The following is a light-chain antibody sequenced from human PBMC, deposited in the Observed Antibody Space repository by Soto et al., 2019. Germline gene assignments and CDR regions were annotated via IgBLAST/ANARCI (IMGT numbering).Light chain of an antibody. CDR1: QSISYW. CDR2: AAS. J-gene: IGKJ1*01. V-gene: IGKV1-5*01. CDR3: QQYNSYSKT. Sequence: DIQMTQSPSTLSASVGGSVTITCRASQSISYWLAWYQQKPGNAPKLLIYAASSLESGVPSRFSGSGSGTEFTLTISSLQPDDSASYYCQQYNSYSKTFGQGTKVDIK.